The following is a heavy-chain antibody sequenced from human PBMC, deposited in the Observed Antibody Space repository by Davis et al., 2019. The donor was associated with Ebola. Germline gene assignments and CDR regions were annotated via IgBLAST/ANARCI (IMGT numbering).Heavy chain of an antibody. Sequence: SETLSLTCAVSGGSISSSNWWSWVRQPPGKGLEWIGEIYHSGSTNYNPSLKSRVTTSVDKSKNQFSLKLSSVTAADTAVYYCARAAARPYYYYGMDVWGQGTTVTVSS. CDR2: IYHSGST. V-gene: IGHV4-4*02. CDR1: GGSISSSNW. J-gene: IGHJ6*02. D-gene: IGHD6-6*01. CDR3: ARAAARPYYYYGMDV.